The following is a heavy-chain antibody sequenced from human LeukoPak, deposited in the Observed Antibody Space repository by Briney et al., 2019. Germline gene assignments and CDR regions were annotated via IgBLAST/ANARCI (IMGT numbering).Heavy chain of an antibody. J-gene: IGHJ4*02. Sequence: VASVKVSCKASGGTFSSYAISWVRQAPGQGLEWMGEIIPIFGTANYAQKFQGRVTITADKSTSTAYMELSSLRSEDTAVYYCASRRDGYNYGNYYFDYWGQGTLVTVSS. CDR2: IIPIFGTA. CDR1: GGTFSSYA. D-gene: IGHD5-24*01. V-gene: IGHV1-69*06. CDR3: ASRRDGYNYGNYYFDY.